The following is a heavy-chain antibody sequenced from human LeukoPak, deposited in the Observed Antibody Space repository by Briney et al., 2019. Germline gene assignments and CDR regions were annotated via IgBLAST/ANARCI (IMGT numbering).Heavy chain of an antibody. CDR3: ARGRAAASMEGDY. J-gene: IGHJ4*02. CDR2: INPSSGTT. Sequence: ASVKVSCKASGYTFTSYYIHWVRQAPGQGLEWMGIINPSSGTTNYAQKFQGRVTMTRDTSTSTVYMELSSLRSEDTAVYYCARGRAAASMEGDYWGQGTLVTVSS. D-gene: IGHD6-13*01. CDR1: GYTFTSYY. V-gene: IGHV1-46*01.